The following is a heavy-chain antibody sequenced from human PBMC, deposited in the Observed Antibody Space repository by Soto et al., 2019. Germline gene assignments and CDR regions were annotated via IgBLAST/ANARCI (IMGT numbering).Heavy chain of an antibody. J-gene: IGHJ5*02. D-gene: IGHD1-1*01. Sequence: PSETLSLTCTVSGASISGFYWSWIRKSAGKGLEWIGRIYATGATDYNPSLKSRVMMSVDTSKKQFSLKLRSVTAADTAVYYCVRDGTKTLRDWFDPWGQGISVTVST. CDR3: VRDGTKTLRDWFDP. CDR1: GASISGFY. CDR2: IYATGAT. V-gene: IGHV4-4*07.